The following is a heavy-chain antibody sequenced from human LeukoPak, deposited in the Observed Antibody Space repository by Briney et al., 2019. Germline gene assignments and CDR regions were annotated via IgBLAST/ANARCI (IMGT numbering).Heavy chain of an antibody. Sequence: GGSLRLPCAASGFTFSSYAMSWVRQAPGKGLEWASAISGSGGSTYYADSVKGRFTISRDNSKNTLYLQMNSLRAEDTAVYYCAKAYCSSTSCYADYWGQGTLVTVSS. D-gene: IGHD2-2*01. CDR3: AKAYCSSTSCYADY. J-gene: IGHJ4*02. V-gene: IGHV3-23*01. CDR1: GFTFSSYA. CDR2: ISGSGGST.